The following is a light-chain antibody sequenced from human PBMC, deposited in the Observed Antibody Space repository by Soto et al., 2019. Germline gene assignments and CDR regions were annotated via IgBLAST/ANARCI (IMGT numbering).Light chain of an antibody. J-gene: IGKJ4*01. V-gene: IGKV3-11*01. CDR1: QSVDSY. CDR2: DVS. Sequence: EIVLTQSPATLSLSPVERATLSCRASQSVDSYLTWYHQKPGQAPRLLIYDVSKRATGIPVRFSGSGSGTDFTLTISSLEPDDVAVYSCQKRRNCPLTFGGGTKVEIK. CDR3: QKRRNCPLT.